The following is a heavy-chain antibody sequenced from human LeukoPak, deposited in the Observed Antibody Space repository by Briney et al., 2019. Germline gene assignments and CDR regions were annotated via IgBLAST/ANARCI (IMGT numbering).Heavy chain of an antibody. CDR1: GYTFTGYY. V-gene: IGHV1-2*06. Sequence: ASVKVSCKASGYTFTGYYMHWVRQAPGQGLEWMGRINPNSGGTNYAQKFQGRVTMTRDTSISTAYMELSRLRSDDTAVYYCASSSGYYSAFDYWGQGTLVTVSS. D-gene: IGHD3-22*01. CDR3: ASSSGYYSAFDY. CDR2: INPNSGGT. J-gene: IGHJ4*02.